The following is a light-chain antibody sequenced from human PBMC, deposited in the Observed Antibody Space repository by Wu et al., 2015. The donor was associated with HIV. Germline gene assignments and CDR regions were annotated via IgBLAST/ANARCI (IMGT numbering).Light chain of an antibody. CDR2: GAS. CDR3: HQYGSSPGT. J-gene: IGKJ2*01. V-gene: IGKV3-20*01. CDR1: QSVSSGF. Sequence: EIVLTQSPGTLSLSPGERISLSCRASQSVSSGFLAWYQQTPGQAPRLLIYGASRRATGIPDRFSGSGSGTDFTLTISRLEPEDFAVYYCHQYGSSPGTFGQGTKAGDQT.